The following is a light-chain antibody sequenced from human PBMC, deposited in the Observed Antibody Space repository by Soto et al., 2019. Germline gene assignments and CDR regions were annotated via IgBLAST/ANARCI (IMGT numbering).Light chain of an antibody. J-gene: IGKJ4*01. CDR3: QQYNNWHPLT. CDR2: DAS. CDR1: QSLSIN. Sequence: IMLSQSPGAVSVSQGEKAALSCRASQSLSINLAWYQQKPGQAPRLLIYDASTRATGIPARFSGSGSGTEFTRTISSLQSKDFAVYYCQQYNNWHPLTFGGGTKV. V-gene: IGKV3D-15*01.